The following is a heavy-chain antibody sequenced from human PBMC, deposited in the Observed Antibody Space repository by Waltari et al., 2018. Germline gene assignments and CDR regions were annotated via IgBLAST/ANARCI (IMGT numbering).Heavy chain of an antibody. CDR1: GGSFSGYY. D-gene: IGHD4-17*01. Sequence: QVQLQQWGAGLLKPSETLPLTCAVYGGSFSGYYWSWIRQPPGKGLEWIGEINHSGSTNYNPSLKSRVTISVDTSKNQFSLKLSSVTAADTAVYYCAREKVDYGARRPFDYWGQGTLVTVSS. V-gene: IGHV4-34*01. J-gene: IGHJ4*02. CDR2: INHSGST. CDR3: AREKVDYGARRPFDY.